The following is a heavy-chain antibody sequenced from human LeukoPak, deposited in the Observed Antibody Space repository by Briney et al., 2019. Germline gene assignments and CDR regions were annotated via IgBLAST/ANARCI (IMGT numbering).Heavy chain of an antibody. CDR2: ISYDGSSK. J-gene: IGHJ4*02. Sequence: GGSLRLSCAASGFTFSSYAMHWVRQAPGKGLEWVAVISYDGSSKYYADSVKGRFTISRDNSKNTLYLQMNSLRAEDTAVYYCARPGGPRGNYFDYWGQGTLVTVSS. D-gene: IGHD1-14*01. CDR1: GFTFSSYA. V-gene: IGHV3-30*04. CDR3: ARPGGPRGNYFDY.